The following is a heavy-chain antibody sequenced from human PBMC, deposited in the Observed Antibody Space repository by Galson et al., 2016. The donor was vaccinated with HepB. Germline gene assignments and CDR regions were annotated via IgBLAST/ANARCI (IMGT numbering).Heavy chain of an antibody. V-gene: IGHV3-33*01. Sequence: SLRLSCATSRFTLTTYAIHWVRQAPGKGLEWLAVIWFDGINKFYADPVKGRFTISRDDSKNTVYLQMNSLRVEDTAVYYCARSPPPATPTAGPLDIWGQGTVLTVSS. CDR3: ARSPPPATPTAGPLDI. CDR1: RFTLTTYA. J-gene: IGHJ3*02. CDR2: IWFDGINK.